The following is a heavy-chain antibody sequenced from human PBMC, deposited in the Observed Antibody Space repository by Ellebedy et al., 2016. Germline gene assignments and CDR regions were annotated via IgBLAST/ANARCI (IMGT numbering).Heavy chain of an antibody. Sequence: GESLKISCAASGFTFSSYAMHWVRQAPGKGLEYVSAISSNGGSTYYANSVKGRFTISRDNSKNTLYLQMGSLRAEDMAVYYCARSIGYSYGPPSDAFDIWGQGTMVTVSS. V-gene: IGHV3-64*01. CDR1: GFTFSSYA. CDR3: ARSIGYSYGPPSDAFDI. D-gene: IGHD5-18*01. CDR2: ISSNGGST. J-gene: IGHJ3*02.